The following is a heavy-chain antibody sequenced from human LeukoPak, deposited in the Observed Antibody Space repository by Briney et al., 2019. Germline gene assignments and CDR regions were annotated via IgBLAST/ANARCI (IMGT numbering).Heavy chain of an antibody. J-gene: IGHJ4*02. CDR1: GASISDAAYY. CDR2: IYYSGST. Sequence: SETLSLTCTVSGASISDAAYYWSWIRQHPGEGLEWIGYIYYSGSTSYNPSLKSRVTISVDTSKNHFSLKLTSVTAADTAVYYCARSAVAGLIHDYWGQGTLVSVSS. D-gene: IGHD6-19*01. CDR3: ARSAVAGLIHDY. V-gene: IGHV4-31*03.